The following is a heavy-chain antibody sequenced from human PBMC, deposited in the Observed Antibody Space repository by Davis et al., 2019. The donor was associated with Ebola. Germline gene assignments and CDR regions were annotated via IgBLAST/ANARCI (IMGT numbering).Heavy chain of an antibody. V-gene: IGHV3-30-3*01. D-gene: IGHD2-15*01. CDR2: ISYDGSNK. J-gene: IGHJ4*02. CDR3: AKVTGSFDY. Sequence: GGSLRLSCAASGFTFSSYAMHWVRQAPGKGLEWVAVISYDGSNKYYADSVKGRFTISRDNSKNTLYLQMNSLRAEDTAVYYCAKVTGSFDYWGQGTLVTVSS. CDR1: GFTFSSYA.